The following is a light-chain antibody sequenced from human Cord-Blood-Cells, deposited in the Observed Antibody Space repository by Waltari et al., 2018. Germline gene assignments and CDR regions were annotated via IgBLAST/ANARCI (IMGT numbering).Light chain of an antibody. CDR3: SSYTSSSTWV. CDR1: SSDVGGYNY. V-gene: IGLV2-14*01. J-gene: IGLJ3*02. CDR2: DAI. Sequence: QSALTQPASVSGSPGQSITISCTGTSSDVGGYNYVSWYQQHPGKAPKLMIYDAIKRPSGVSIRFSGSKSGNTASLTISGLQAEDEADYYCSSYTSSSTWVFGGGTKLTVL.